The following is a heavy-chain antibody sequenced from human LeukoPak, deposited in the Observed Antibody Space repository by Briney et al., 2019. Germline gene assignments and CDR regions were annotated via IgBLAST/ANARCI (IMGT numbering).Heavy chain of an antibody. D-gene: IGHD2-2*01. CDR1: GGSISSYY. CDR2: IYTSGST. V-gene: IGHV4-4*07. Sequence: SETLSLTCTVSGGSISSYYWSWIRQPAGKGLEWIGRIYTSGSTNYNPSLKSRVTMSVDTSKNQFSLKLSSVTAADTAVYYCARVFPEIVVVPAAMIASYYYYYGMDVWGQGTTVTVSS. CDR3: ARVFPEIVVVPAAMIASYYYYYGMDV. J-gene: IGHJ6*02.